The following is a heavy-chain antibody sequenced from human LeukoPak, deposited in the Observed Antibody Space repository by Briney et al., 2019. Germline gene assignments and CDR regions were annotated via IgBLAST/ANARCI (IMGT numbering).Heavy chain of an antibody. J-gene: IGHJ4*02. CDR2: ISSSSSYI. CDR3: ARDYEPDYYDSSGYYGY. V-gene: IGHV3-21*01. CDR1: GFTFSSYS. Sequence: PGGSLRLSCAASGFTFSSYSMNWVRQAPGKGLEWVSSISSSSSYIYYADSVKGRFTISRDNAKNSLYLQMNSLRAEDTAVYYCARDYEPDYYDSSGYYGYWGQGTLVTVSS. D-gene: IGHD3-22*01.